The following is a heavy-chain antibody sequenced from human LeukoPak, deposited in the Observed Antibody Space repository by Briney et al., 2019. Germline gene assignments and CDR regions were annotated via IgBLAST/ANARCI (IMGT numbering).Heavy chain of an antibody. D-gene: IGHD3-3*01. J-gene: IGHJ4*02. V-gene: IGHV4-34*01. CDR2: INHSGST. CDR1: GGSFSGYY. CDR3: ARVLGRITIFGVVTYFDY. Sequence: PSETLSLTCAVYGGSFSGYYWSWIRQPPGKGLEWIGEINHSGSTNYNPSLKSRVTISVDTSKNQFSLKLSSVTAADTAVYYCARVLGRITIFGVVTYFDYWGQGTLVTVSS.